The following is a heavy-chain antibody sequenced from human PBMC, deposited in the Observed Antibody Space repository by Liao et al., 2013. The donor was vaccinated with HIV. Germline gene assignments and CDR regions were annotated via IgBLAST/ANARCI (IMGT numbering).Heavy chain of an antibody. V-gene: IGHV4-34*02. Sequence: QVQLQQWGGWTVEAFGDPVPHLCCLWWALQLLSLGLDPPRPHGKGLEWIGETNHTGNTNYNPSLKTRVTISADRSRNQFSLKMTSVTAADTALYYCARVPHYDGSGYPLDLWGQGTSGHRLF. J-gene: IGHJ3*01. D-gene: IGHD5-18*01. CDR1: WALQLLS. CDR2: TNHTGNT. CDR3: ARVPHYDGSGYPLDL.